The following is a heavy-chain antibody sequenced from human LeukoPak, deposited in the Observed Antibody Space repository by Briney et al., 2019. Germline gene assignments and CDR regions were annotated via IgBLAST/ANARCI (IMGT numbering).Heavy chain of an antibody. Sequence: GASVKVSCKASGYSFIGYYMHWVRQAPGQGLEWMGWINPNSGGTNYAQKFQGRVTMTRDTSITTAYMELSRLGSDDTAVYYCARTSCTSTSCYNYMDVWGKGTTVTVSS. CDR3: ARTSCTSTSCYNYMDV. CDR2: INPNSGGT. CDR1: GYSFIGYY. J-gene: IGHJ6*03. V-gene: IGHV1-2*02. D-gene: IGHD2-2*02.